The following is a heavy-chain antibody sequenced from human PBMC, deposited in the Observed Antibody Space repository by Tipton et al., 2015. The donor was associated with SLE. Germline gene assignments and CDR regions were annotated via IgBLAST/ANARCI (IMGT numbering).Heavy chain of an antibody. CDR1: GGSISSSSYY. D-gene: IGHD4-17*01. J-gene: IGHJ4*02. Sequence: TLSLTCTVSGGSISSSSYYWGWIRQPPGKGLEWIGSIYYSGSTYYNPSLKSRVTISVDTSKNQFSLKLSSVTAADTAGYYCARSRDYGYFDYWGQGTLVTVSA. CDR2: IYYSGST. V-gene: IGHV4-39*07. CDR3: ARSRDYGYFDY.